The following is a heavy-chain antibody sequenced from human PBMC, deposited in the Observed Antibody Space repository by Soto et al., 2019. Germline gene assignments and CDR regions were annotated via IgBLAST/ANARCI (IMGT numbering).Heavy chain of an antibody. Sequence: QVQLVQSGAEVKKPGSSVKVSCKASGGTFSSYTISWVRQAPGQGLEWMGRIIPILGIANYAQKFQGRVTIXAXKSTSTAYMELSSLRSEDTAVYYCARDPSNADWFDPWGQGTLVTVSS. V-gene: IGHV1-69*08. CDR2: IIPILGIA. J-gene: IGHJ5*02. CDR1: GGTFSSYT. CDR3: ARDPSNADWFDP. D-gene: IGHD2-2*01.